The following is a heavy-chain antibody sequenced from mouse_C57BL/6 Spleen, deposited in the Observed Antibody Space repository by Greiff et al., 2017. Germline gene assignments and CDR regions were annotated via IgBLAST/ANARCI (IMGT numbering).Heavy chain of an antibody. D-gene: IGHD1-1*01. Sequence: VQLQESGAELVKPGASVKISCKASGYAFSSYWLNWVKQRPGKGLEWIGQIYPGDGDTNYNGKFKGKATLTADKSSSTAYMQLSSLTSEDSAVYCCARRYGSSYWYFDVWGTGTTVTVSS. CDR1: GYAFSSYW. V-gene: IGHV1-80*01. CDR2: IYPGDGDT. J-gene: IGHJ1*03. CDR3: ARRYGSSYWYFDV.